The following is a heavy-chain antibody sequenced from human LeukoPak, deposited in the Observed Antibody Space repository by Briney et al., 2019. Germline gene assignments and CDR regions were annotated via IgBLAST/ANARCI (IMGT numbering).Heavy chain of an antibody. Sequence: GGSLRLSCAASGLTFSNYAVMWVRQAPGQRLEWVSAITSGGAPRYADSVKGRFTISRDNSKNTLYLQMNSLRAEDTAQYFCARDPIGDYIGAFEFWGRGTVVTVSS. J-gene: IGHJ3*01. CDR3: ARDPIGDYIGAFEF. CDR1: GLTFSNYA. CDR2: ITSGGAP. V-gene: IGHV3-23*01. D-gene: IGHD4-17*01.